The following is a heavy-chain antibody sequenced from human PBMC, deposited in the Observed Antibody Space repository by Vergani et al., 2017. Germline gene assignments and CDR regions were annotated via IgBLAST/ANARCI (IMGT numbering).Heavy chain of an antibody. D-gene: IGHD6-13*01. CDR1: GYTFTTYD. V-gene: IGHV1-8*01. CDR2: MNPNSGNT. CDR3: VTGRGIY. Sequence: QVQLVQSGAEVKKPGASVKVSCKASGYTFTTYDINWVRQATGQGLEWMGWMNPNSGNTGYARKFQGRVTMTRKTSITTAYMELSSLRSDDTAVYFCVTGRGIYWGQGTLVTVST. J-gene: IGHJ4*02.